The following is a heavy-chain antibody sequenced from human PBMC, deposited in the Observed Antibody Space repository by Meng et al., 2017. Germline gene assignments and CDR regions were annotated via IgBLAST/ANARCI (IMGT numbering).Heavy chain of an antibody. CDR3: ARGVIAVSIDY. J-gene: IGHJ4*02. D-gene: IGHD6-19*01. Sequence: LIKPGPTVTVSCTVSDNTVSTYGTSLMPQRPEQPCEWMECISAYYSNTNYAQKIQCRSTRTTDTSTITANIELSSLRSNDPAVYYCARGVIAVSIDYWGQGTLVTVSS. CDR2: ISAYYSNT. CDR1: DNTVSTYG. V-gene: IGHV1-18*01.